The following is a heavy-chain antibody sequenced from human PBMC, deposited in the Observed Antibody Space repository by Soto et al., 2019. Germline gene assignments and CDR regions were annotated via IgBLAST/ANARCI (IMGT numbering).Heavy chain of an antibody. V-gene: IGHV4-31*03. J-gene: IGHJ4*02. Sequence: QVQLQESGPGLVKPSQTLSLTCTVSGGSISSGGDYWTWIRQHPGRGLEWIGYIYYSGSTFYSPSLKSRAIISVDTSGNQFSLRLSSVTAADTAVYYCARGELWWDYWGQGTLVTVSS. CDR2: IYYSGST. D-gene: IGHD2-21*01. CDR3: ARGELWWDY. CDR1: GGSISSGGDY.